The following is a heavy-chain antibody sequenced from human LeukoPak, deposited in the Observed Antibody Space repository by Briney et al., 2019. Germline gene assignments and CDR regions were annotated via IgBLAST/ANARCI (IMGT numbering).Heavy chain of an antibody. Sequence: GGSLRLSCAASGFTLSSYSMNWVRQTPGKGLEWVSSISSSSYIYYADSVKGRFAISGDNAKNSLYLQMNSLRAEDTAVYYCARDGAEGVSAWFDPWGQGTLVTVSS. J-gene: IGHJ5*02. CDR3: ARDGAEGVSAWFDP. CDR1: GFTLSSYS. CDR2: ISSSSYI. V-gene: IGHV3-21*01. D-gene: IGHD5/OR15-5a*01.